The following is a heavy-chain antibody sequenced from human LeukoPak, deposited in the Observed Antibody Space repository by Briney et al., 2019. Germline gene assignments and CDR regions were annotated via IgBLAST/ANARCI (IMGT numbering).Heavy chain of an antibody. CDR1: GFTFDDYG. CDR3: AKLVGPTGWGCFDY. J-gene: IGHJ4*02. CDR2: IGGSGGST. Sequence: GGSLRLSCAASGFTFDDYGMSWVRQAPGKGLEWVSAIGGSGGSTYYADSVKGRFTISRDNSKNTLYLQMNSLRAEDTAVYYCAKLVGPTGWGCFDYWGQGTLVTVSS. V-gene: IGHV3-23*01. D-gene: IGHD1-26*01.